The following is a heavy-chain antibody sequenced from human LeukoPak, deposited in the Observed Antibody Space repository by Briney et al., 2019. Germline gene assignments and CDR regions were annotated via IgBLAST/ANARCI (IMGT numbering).Heavy chain of an antibody. CDR3: AREKTTDTTGYFDAFDI. CDR1: GFTVSGDY. D-gene: IGHD1-1*01. J-gene: IGHJ3*02. CDR2: IHTDGST. V-gene: IGHV3-66*01. Sequence: GGSLRLSCAASGFTVSGDYMTWVRQAPGKGLECISVIHTDGSTYYADSVRGRFTVSRDDSKNMLFLQMTSLSAEDTALYYCAREKTTDTTGYFDAFDIWGQGTMVTVSS.